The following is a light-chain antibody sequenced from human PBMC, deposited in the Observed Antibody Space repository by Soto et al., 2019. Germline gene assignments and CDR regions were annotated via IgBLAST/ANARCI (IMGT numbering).Light chain of an antibody. CDR1: QSVSSN. Sequence: EIVLTQSPGTLSLSPGERATLSCRASQSVSSNLAWYQQKPGQAPRLLIYVASTXATGIPARFSGRGSGTDFTLTISRLEPEDFAVYYCQQYGSSRWTFGQGTKVDIK. CDR2: VAS. J-gene: IGKJ1*01. CDR3: QQYGSSRWT. V-gene: IGKV3-20*01.